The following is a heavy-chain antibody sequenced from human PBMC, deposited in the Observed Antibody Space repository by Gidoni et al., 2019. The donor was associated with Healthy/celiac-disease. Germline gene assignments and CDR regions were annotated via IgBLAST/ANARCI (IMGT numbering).Heavy chain of an antibody. D-gene: IGHD3-22*01. CDR1: GFTFSSYS. CDR2: ISSSSSYI. Sequence: EVQLVESGGGLVKPGGSLRLSCAASGFTFSSYSMNWVRQAPGKGLEWVSSISSSSSYIYYADSVKGRFTISRDNAKNSLYLQMNSLRAEDTAVYYCARDTITMIPKGLFDYWGQGTLVTVSS. V-gene: IGHV3-21*01. CDR3: ARDTITMIPKGLFDY. J-gene: IGHJ4*02.